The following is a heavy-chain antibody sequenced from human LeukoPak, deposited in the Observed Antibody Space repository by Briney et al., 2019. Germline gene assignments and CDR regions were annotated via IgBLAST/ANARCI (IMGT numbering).Heavy chain of an antibody. CDR2: TYYRSKWYN. J-gene: IGHJ5*02. Sequence: SQTLSLTCAISGDSVSSNSAAWNWIRQSPSRGLEWLGRTYYRSKWYNDYAVSVKSRITINPDTSKNQFSLKLTSVTAADTAVYYCARGFFLRGNPGSWFDPWGQGTLVTVSS. CDR1: GDSVSSNSAA. D-gene: IGHD3-10*01. V-gene: IGHV6-1*01. CDR3: ARGFFLRGNPGSWFDP.